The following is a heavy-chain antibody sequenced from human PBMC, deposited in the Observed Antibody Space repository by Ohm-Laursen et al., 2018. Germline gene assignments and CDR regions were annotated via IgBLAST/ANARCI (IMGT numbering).Heavy chain of an antibody. D-gene: IGHD3-10*01. Sequence: TLSLTCTVSGGSISSGGYYWSWIRQHPGKGLEWIGYIYYSGSTYYNPSLKSRVTISVDTSKNQFSLKLSSVTAADTAVYYRARDSPYVSGMDYWGQGTLVTVSS. CDR2: IYYSGST. J-gene: IGHJ4*02. V-gene: IGHV4-31*03. CDR3: ARDSPYVSGMDY. CDR1: GGSISSGGYY.